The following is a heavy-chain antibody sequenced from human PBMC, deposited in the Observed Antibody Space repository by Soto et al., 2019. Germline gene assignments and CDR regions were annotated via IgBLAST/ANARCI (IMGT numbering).Heavy chain of an antibody. CDR2: IKQDGSEK. V-gene: IGHV3-7*01. D-gene: IGHD4-17*01. CDR3: ARDRGYGDYESAFDI. J-gene: IGHJ3*02. Sequence: PGGSLRLSCAASGFTFSRYWMSWVRQAPGKGLEWVANIKQDGSEKYYVDSVKGRFTISRDNAKNSLYLQMNSLRAEDTAVFYCARDRGYGDYESAFDIWGQGTMATVSS. CDR1: GFTFSRYW.